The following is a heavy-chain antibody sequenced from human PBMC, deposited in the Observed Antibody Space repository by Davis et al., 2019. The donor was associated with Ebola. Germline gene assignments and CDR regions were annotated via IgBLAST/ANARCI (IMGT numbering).Heavy chain of an antibody. D-gene: IGHD3-10*01. CDR2: ISAYNGNT. V-gene: IGHV1-18*01. CDR3: ARGLLWFGELLPHYYFDY. J-gene: IGHJ4*02. Sequence: ASVKVSCKASGYTFTSYGISWVRQAPGQGLEWMGWISAYNGNTNYAQKLQGRVTMTTDTSTSTAYMELRSLRSDDTAVYYCARGLLWFGELLPHYYFDYWGQGTLVTVSS. CDR1: GYTFTSYG.